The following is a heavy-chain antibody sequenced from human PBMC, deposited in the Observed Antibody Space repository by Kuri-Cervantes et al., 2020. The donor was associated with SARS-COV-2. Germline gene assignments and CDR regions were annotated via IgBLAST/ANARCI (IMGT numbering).Heavy chain of an antibody. Sequence: ASVKVSCKASGYTFTSYDINWVRQATGQGLEWMGWMNPNSGNTGYAQKFQGRVTMTRNTSISTAYMELSSLRSEDTAVYYCARDLYSGYSSSYYGMDVWGQGTTVTVSS. V-gene: IGHV1-8*01. CDR1: GYTFTSYD. J-gene: IGHJ6*02. CDR2: MNPNSGNT. D-gene: IGHD6-13*01. CDR3: ARDLYSGYSSSYYGMDV.